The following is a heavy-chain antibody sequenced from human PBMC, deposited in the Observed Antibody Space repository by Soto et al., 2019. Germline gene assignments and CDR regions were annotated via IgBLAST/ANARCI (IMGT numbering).Heavy chain of an antibody. V-gene: IGHV3-30*18. D-gene: IGHD3-16*01. Sequence: QVHLVESGGGVVQPGTSLRLSCTASGFRFSDYGMDWVRQAPGKGLEWVSRVLYDGSKKYYADSVKGRFNISRDNPRNTLYLQMDSLRADDTAVYYCVKDLAIMGDYWCQGTPVTVSS. J-gene: IGHJ4*02. CDR2: VLYDGSKK. CDR1: GFRFSDYG. CDR3: VKDLAIMGDY.